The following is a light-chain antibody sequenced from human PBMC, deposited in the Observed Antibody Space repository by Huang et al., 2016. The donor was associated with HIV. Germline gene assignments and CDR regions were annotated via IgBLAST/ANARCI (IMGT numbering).Light chain of an antibody. CDR2: GAS. CDR3: QQYKNWPPLT. CDR1: QSVSSD. Sequence: EIVMTQSPATLSVSAGERATLSCWASQSVSSDLAWYQQKPGQAPRLLLHGASTRATGIPARFSGSGSGTEFTLTISNLQSEDFAVYYCQQYKNWPPLTFGGGTKVEIK. V-gene: IGKV3-15*01. J-gene: IGKJ4*01.